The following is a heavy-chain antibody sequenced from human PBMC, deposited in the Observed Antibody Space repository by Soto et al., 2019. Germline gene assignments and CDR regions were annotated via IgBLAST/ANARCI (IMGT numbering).Heavy chain of an antibody. D-gene: IGHD2-8*01. CDR3: ARRVSYGAYYYYYLDV. CDR2: ISAYNGNT. Sequence: ASVKVSFKASGYTFTSYGISWVRQAPGQGLEWMGWISAYNGNTNYAQKLQGRVTMTTDTSTSTAYMELRSLRSDDTAVYYCARRVSYGAYYYYYLDVWGKGTTVTVSS. CDR1: GYTFTSYG. J-gene: IGHJ6*03. V-gene: IGHV1-18*01.